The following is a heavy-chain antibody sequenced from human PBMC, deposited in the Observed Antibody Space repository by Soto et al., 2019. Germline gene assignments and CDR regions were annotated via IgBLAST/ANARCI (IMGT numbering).Heavy chain of an antibody. CDR1: GFSFDDYA. V-gene: IGHV3-9*01. Sequence: GGSLRLSCAASGFSFDDYAMNWVRQAPGKGLEWVSGISWNGVSMGYADFVQGRFTISRDNAKNSLYLQMHSLRAEDTALYYCAKDRLGYGSPAYYYGMDVWGQGTTVTVSS. J-gene: IGHJ6*02. CDR2: ISWNGVSM. CDR3: AKDRLGYGSPAYYYGMDV. D-gene: IGHD3-10*01.